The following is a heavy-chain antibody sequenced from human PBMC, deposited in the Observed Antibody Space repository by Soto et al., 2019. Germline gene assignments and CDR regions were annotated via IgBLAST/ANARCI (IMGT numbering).Heavy chain of an antibody. D-gene: IGHD3-10*01. CDR2: IYNSGST. CDR3: ARDGSGRPETI. CDR1: GASISSYY. J-gene: IGHJ6*02. V-gene: IGHV4-59*01. Sequence: LSLTCTVSGASISSYYWSWVRQPPGKGLEWIGYIYNSGSTNYNPSLKSRVTISVDTSKNQFSLKLSSVTAADTAVYYCARDGSGRPETIWGQGTTVTVSS.